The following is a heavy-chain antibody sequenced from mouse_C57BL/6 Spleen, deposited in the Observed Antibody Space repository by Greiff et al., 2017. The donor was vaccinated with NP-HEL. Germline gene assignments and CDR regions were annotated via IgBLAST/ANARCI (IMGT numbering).Heavy chain of an antibody. Sequence: QVQLQQPGTELVKPGASVKLSCKASGYTFTSYWMHWVKQRPGQGLEWIGNINPSNGGTNYNEKFKSKATMTVDKSYSTASMQLSSLTSEDSAVYYCARGILTTVAPEYFDYWGQGTTLTVSS. CDR2: INPSNGGT. J-gene: IGHJ2*01. D-gene: IGHD1-1*01. CDR3: ARGILTTVAPEYFDY. V-gene: IGHV1-53*01. CDR1: GYTFTSYW.